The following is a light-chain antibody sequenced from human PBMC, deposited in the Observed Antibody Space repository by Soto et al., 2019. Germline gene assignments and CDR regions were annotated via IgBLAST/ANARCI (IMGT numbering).Light chain of an antibody. J-gene: IGKJ2*01. Sequence: VLTQSPGTLSLSPGERATLSCRASQTVIKNYLAWYQRKPGQAPRPLIYGASNRATGIPDRFSGDGSGTDFTLTINRLEAEDSALYYCQKYDTSPYTFGQGTKLEIK. CDR2: GAS. CDR3: QKYDTSPYT. CDR1: QTVIKNY. V-gene: IGKV3-20*01.